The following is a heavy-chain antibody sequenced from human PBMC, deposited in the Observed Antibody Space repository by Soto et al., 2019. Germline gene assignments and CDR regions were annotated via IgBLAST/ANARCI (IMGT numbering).Heavy chain of an antibody. J-gene: IGHJ6*03. V-gene: IGHV3-21*01. CDR1: GFTFSSYS. CDR2: ISSSSSYI. Sequence: GSLRLSCAASGFTFSSYSMNWVRQAPGKGLEWVSSISSSSSYIYYADSVKGRFTISRDNAKNSLYLQMNSLRAEDTAVYYCARVHLERHPYYYYYYMDVWGKGTTVTVSS. CDR3: ARVHLERHPYYYYYYMDV. D-gene: IGHD1-1*01.